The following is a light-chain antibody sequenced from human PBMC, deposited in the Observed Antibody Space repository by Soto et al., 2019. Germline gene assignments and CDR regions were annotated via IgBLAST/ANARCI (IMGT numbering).Light chain of an antibody. CDR2: GAS. J-gene: IGKJ5*01. Sequence: EIVLTQSPGTLSLSPWERATLSCRASQSVSSSYLAWYQQKPGHAPKLLIYGASSRATGIPDRFSGSGSGTEFTLIISRLEPEDFAVYYCQHYGSSPLGTFGQGTRLEIK. V-gene: IGKV3-20*01. CDR3: QHYGSSPLGT. CDR1: QSVSSSY.